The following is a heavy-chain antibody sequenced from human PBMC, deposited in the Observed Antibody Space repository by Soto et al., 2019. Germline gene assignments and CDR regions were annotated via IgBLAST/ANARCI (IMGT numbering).Heavy chain of an antibody. D-gene: IGHD4-4*01. J-gene: IGHJ4*02. CDR2: IYSGGST. V-gene: IGHV3-66*01. Sequence: PGGSLRLSCAASGFTVSSNYMSWVRQAPGKGLEWVSIIYSGGSTYYADSVKGRFTISRDNSKNTLYLQMNSLRAEDTAVYYCTRGSGMTTIFAYWGQGTLVTVSS. CDR1: GFTVSSNY. CDR3: TRGSGMTTIFAY.